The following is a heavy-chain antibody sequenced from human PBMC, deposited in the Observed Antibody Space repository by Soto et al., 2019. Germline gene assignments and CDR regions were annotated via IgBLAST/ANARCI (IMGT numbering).Heavy chain of an antibody. CDR2: ISSSGSTI. Sequence: GGSLRLSCAASGFTFSSYEMNWVRQAPGKGLEWVSYISSSGSTIYYADSVKGRFTISRDNAKNSLYLQMNSLRAEDTAVDYCARELRFLQYYGMEVWGQGKTVTVSS. CDR1: GFTFSSYE. CDR3: ARELRFLQYYGMEV. J-gene: IGHJ6*02. V-gene: IGHV3-48*03. D-gene: IGHD3-3*01.